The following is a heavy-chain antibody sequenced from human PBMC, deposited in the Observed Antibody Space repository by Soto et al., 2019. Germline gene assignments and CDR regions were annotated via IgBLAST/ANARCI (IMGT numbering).Heavy chain of an antibody. CDR3: ARDRMITLGGVIAYYYGMDV. CDR2: IYYSGST. D-gene: IGHD3-16*02. CDR1: GGSISSGGYY. Sequence: SETLSLTCTVSGGSISSGGYYWSWIRQHPGKGLEWIGYIYYSGSTYYNPSLKSRVTISVDTSKNQFSLKLSSVTAADTAVYYCARDRMITLGGVIAYYYGMDVWGQGTTVTVSS. V-gene: IGHV4-31*03. J-gene: IGHJ6*02.